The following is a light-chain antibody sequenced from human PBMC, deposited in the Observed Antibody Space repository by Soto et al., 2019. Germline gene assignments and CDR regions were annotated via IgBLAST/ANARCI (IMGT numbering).Light chain of an antibody. Sequence: DIQMTQSPSFVSASVGDRVTITCRASQGIVSWLAWYQHKPGRAPKLLIHAASSLESGVPSRFSGSGSGTDFTLPISSLQPEDFETYYSQQTSSFPLTFGGGTKVEIK. V-gene: IGKV1-12*01. J-gene: IGKJ4*01. CDR3: QQTSSFPLT. CDR2: AAS. CDR1: QGIVSW.